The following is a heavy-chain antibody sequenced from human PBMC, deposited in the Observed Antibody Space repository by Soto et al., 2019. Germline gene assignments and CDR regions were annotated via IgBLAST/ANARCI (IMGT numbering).Heavy chain of an antibody. CDR1: GFTFSSYG. D-gene: IGHD3-10*01. CDR2: IWYDGSNK. CDR3: ARGLYGSGSPDY. J-gene: IGHJ4*02. V-gene: IGHV3-33*08. Sequence: GGSLRLSCAASGFTFSSYGMHWVRQAPGKGLEWVAVIWYDGSNKYYADSVKGRFTISRDNSKNTLYLQMNSLRAEDTAVYYCARGLYGSGSPDYWGQGTLVTVSS.